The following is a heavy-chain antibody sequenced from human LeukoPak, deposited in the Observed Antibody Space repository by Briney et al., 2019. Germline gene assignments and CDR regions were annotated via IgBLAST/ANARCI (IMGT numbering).Heavy chain of an antibody. V-gene: IGHV4-59*11. D-gene: IGHD3-10*01. J-gene: IGHJ4*02. CDR1: GGSINSHY. Sequence: PSETLSLTCSVSGGSINSHYWSWIRQPPGKRLEWIGYIFNTGNTNYNPSLASRDTMSVDTSRAQFFLRLSPVTAADTAIYYCASRPADTTWYGVFDYWSQGTLVTVSS. CDR2: IFNTGNT. CDR3: ASRPADTTWYGVFDY.